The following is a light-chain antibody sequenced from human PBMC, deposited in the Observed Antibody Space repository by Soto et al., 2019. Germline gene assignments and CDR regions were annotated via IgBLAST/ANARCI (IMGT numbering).Light chain of an antibody. CDR3: SSYTSRGTYV. Sequence: LTQPASVSGSPGQSITISCTGTISDVGGYNYVSWYQQHPGKAPKLMIYEVSYRPSGVSNRFSGSKSGNTASLTISGLQAEDEADYYCSSYTSRGTYVFGTGTKVTVL. CDR1: ISDVGGYNY. V-gene: IGLV2-14*01. CDR2: EVS. J-gene: IGLJ1*01.